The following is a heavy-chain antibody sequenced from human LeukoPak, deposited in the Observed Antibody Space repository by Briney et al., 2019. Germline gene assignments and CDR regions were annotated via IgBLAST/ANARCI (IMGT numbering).Heavy chain of an antibody. V-gene: IGHV3-30-3*02. CDR2: ISYDGSNK. J-gene: IGHJ6*02. CDR3: AKLHSSSSFYYGMDV. D-gene: IGHD6-6*01. Sequence: PGGSLRLSCAASGFTFSSYAMHWVRQAPGKGLEWVAVISYDGSNKYYADSVKGRFTISRDNSKNTLYLQMNSLRAEDTAVYYCAKLHSSSSFYYGMDVWGQGTTVTVSS. CDR1: GFTFSSYA.